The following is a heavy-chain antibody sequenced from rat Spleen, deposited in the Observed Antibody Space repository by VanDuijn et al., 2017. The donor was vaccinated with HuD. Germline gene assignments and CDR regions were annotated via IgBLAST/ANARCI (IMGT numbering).Heavy chain of an antibody. CDR3: ARGRAVTITTYYFDY. D-gene: IGHD1-11*01. CDR1: GFTFSNYY. J-gene: IGHJ2*01. CDR2: ISPGGGNT. V-gene: IGHV5-25*01. Sequence: EVQLMESGGGLVQPGRSLKVSCAASGFTFSNYYMAWVRQAPTKGLEWVASISPGGGNTYYSDSVKDRFSISRLNAESTLYLQMNSLRSEDTATYYCARGRAVTITTYYFDYWGQGVMVTVSS.